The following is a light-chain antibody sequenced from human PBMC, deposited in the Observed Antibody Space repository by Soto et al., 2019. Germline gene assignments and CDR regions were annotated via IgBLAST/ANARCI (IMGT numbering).Light chain of an antibody. V-gene: IGKV3-11*01. CDR3: QQRSNWPPIT. J-gene: IGKJ5*01. Sequence: EIVLTQSPATLSLSPGERATLSCRAGQSVSSYLASYQQKPGQAPRLLIYDASNRATGIPARFSGSGSGTDFTLTIISLEPEDFAVYYCQQRSNWPPITFGQGTRLEIK. CDR1: QSVSSY. CDR2: DAS.